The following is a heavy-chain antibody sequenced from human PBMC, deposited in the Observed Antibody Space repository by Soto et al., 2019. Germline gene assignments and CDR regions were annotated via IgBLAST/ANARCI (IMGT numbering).Heavy chain of an antibody. CDR2: IYHSGST. J-gene: IGHJ5*02. CDR1: GGSISSGGYS. D-gene: IGHD2-2*01. V-gene: IGHV4-30-2*01. CDR3: ARDGRYCSSTSCYPLGFDP. Sequence: CAVSGGSISSGGYSWSWIRQPPGKGLEWIGYIYHSGSTYYNPSLKSRVTISVDRSKNQFSLKLSSVTAADTAVYYCARDGRYCSSTSCYPLGFDPWGQGTLVTVSS.